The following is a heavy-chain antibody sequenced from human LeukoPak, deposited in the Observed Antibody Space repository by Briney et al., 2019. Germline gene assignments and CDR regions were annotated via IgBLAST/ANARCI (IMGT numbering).Heavy chain of an antibody. D-gene: IGHD2-15*01. J-gene: IGHJ4*02. CDR1: GFTFSSYA. V-gene: IGHV3-30*04. Sequence: GGSLRLSCAASGFTFSSYAMHWVRQAPGKGLEWVAVISYDGSNKYYADSVKGRFTISRDNSKNTLYLQMNSRRAEDTAVYYCAKEWWRGGDVDSGYFDYWGQGTLVTVSS. CDR2: ISYDGSNK. CDR3: AKEWWRGGDVDSGYFDY.